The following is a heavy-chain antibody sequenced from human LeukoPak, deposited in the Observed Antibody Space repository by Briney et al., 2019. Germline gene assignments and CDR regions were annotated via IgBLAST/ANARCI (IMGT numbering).Heavy chain of an antibody. CDR3: AGSLGYCTSNVCYLKY. V-gene: IGHV3-23*01. CDR1: GFTFSSYG. Sequence: GGTLRLSCAASGFTFSSYGMSWVRQAPGKGLEYVSVVSGSASGTYYADSVKGRFTISRDNAKNSLYLQMNSLRSDDTAVYYCAGSLGYCTSNVCYLKYWGQGTLVTVSS. CDR2: VSGSASGT. D-gene: IGHD2-8*01. J-gene: IGHJ4*02.